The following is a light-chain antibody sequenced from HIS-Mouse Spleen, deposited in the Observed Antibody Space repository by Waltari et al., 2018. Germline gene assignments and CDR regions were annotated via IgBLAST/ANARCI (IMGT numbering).Light chain of an antibody. J-gene: IGLJ2*01. V-gene: IGLV3-10*01. Sequence: SYELTQPPSVSVSPGQTARITCAGDALPKKYAYWYQKKPGQAPVLVIYEDSKRPPGIPERFSGSSSGTMATLTISGAQVEDEADYYCYSTDSSGNHRVFGGGTKLTVL. CDR3: YSTDSSGNHRV. CDR1: ALPKKY. CDR2: EDS.